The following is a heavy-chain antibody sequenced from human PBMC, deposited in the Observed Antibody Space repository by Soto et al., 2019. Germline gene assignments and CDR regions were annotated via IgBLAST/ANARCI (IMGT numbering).Heavy chain of an antibody. D-gene: IGHD3-3*01. Sequence: SSETLSLTCAVSGGSISSSNWWGWVRQPPGKGLEWIGEIYHSGSTNYNPSLKSRVTISVDKSKNQFSLKLSSVTAADTAVYYCARVERGDDFWSGYYYFDYWGQGTLVTVSS. V-gene: IGHV4-4*02. CDR3: ARVERGDDFWSGYYYFDY. CDR1: GGSISSSNW. CDR2: IYHSGST. J-gene: IGHJ4*02.